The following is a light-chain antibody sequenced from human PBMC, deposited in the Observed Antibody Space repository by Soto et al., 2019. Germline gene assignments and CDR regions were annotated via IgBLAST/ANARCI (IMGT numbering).Light chain of an antibody. CDR3: QQYNSWPLA. J-gene: IGKJ4*01. V-gene: IGKV3-15*01. CDR2: GAS. Sequence: EIVMTQSPATLSVSPGERATLSCRASQSISSNLAWYQQRPGQAPRLLIYGASTRAIGIPARVSGSGSGTEFTLTISSLQSEDFAVYYCQQYNSWPLAFGGGTKVEIK. CDR1: QSISSN.